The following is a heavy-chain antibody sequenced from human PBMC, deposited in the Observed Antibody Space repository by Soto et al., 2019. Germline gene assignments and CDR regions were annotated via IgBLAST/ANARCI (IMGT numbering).Heavy chain of an antibody. Sequence: ASVKVSCKASGYTFTGYYMHWVRQAPGQGLEWMGWINPNSGGTNYAQKFQGWVTMTRDTSISTAYMELSRLRSDDTAVYYCARERYCSGGSCSPEGYYYYGMDVWGQGTTVNVSS. V-gene: IGHV1-2*04. J-gene: IGHJ6*02. CDR3: ARERYCSGGSCSPEGYYYYGMDV. D-gene: IGHD2-15*01. CDR2: INPNSGGT. CDR1: GYTFTGYY.